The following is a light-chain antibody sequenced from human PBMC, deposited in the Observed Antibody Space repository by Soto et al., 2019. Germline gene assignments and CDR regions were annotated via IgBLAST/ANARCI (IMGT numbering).Light chain of an antibody. J-gene: IGLJ2*01. CDR3: QVWDSSSDHVV. CDR2: DNS. Sequence: SYELTQPPSVSVAPGQTARLTCGGSDIGSKSVHWYQQKPGQAPILVLYDNSDRPSGIPERLSGSNSGNTATLTISWVEAGDEADYYCQVWDSSSDHVVFGGGTKVTVL. V-gene: IGLV3-21*02. CDR1: DIGSKS.